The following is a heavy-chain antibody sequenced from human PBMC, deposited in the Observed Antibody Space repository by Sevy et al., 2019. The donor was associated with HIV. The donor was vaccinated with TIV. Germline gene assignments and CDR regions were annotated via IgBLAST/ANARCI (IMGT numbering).Heavy chain of an antibody. D-gene: IGHD4-17*01. CDR3: ARPRANYGDHYCFYAMDV. CDR1: GFAFSNYYA. CDR2: ISYDWSDT. J-gene: IGHJ6*02. V-gene: IGHV3-30-3*01. Sequence: GGSLRLSCAASGFAFSNYYAMHWVRQAPGKGLEWVALISYDWSDTNYADSVKGRFTVSRDNFNNTLFLQMNSLTTEDTAVYYCARPRANYGDHYCFYAMDVWGQGTTVTVSS.